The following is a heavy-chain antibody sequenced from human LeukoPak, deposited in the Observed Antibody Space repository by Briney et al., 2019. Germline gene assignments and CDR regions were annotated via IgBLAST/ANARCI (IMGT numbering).Heavy chain of an antibody. D-gene: IGHD3-10*01. CDR3: VRGGQGRGDYFDY. J-gene: IGHJ4*01. V-gene: IGHV3-48*04. Sequence: GGSLRLSCAASGFSFRSYSLNWVRQSPGKGLEWISYIGGGGDAIYYADSVRGHFTISRDNAKNSVYLQMNSLRVEDTAVYYCVRGGQGRGDYFDYWGHGTLVTVSS. CDR2: IGGGGDAI. CDR1: GFSFRSYS.